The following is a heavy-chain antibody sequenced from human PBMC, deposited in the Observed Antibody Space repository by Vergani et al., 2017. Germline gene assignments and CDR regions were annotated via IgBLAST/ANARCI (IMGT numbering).Heavy chain of an antibody. D-gene: IGHD1-1*01. CDR3: AKGVWNYWFDS. CDR2: TWYDGNNK. CDR1: GFTFNQYG. Sequence: QVQLVESGGGVVQPGRSLRLSCAASGFTFNQYGMHWVRQAPGKGLEWVAVTWYDGNNKQYADSVKGRFTISRDNSKSTLYLQMNSLRAEGTAIYYCAKGVWNYWFDSWGQGTLVIVS. V-gene: IGHV3-33*06. J-gene: IGHJ5*01.